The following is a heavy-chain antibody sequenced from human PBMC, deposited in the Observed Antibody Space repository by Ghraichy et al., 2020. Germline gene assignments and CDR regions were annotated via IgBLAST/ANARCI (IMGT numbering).Heavy chain of an antibody. D-gene: IGHD5-12*01. Sequence: GGSLRLSCAASGFTFSSYGINWVRQAPGRGLEWISYISSGRPTIYYADSVKGRFTISRDNARNSLYLQLNSLRDEDTAVYYCARGGAFRPDYWGQGSLVIVSS. CDR1: GFTFSSYG. J-gene: IGHJ4*02. V-gene: IGHV3-48*02. CDR2: ISSGRPTI. CDR3: ARGGAFRPDY.